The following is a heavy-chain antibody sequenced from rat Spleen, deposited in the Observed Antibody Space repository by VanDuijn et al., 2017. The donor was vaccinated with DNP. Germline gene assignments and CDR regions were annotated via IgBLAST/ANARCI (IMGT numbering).Heavy chain of an antibody. Sequence: EVQLVESGGGLVQPGRSLKLSCAASGFTFSDYYMAWVRQTPTKGLEWVAYTNYAGGSTYNGDSVKGRFTISRDNAKITLYLQMNSLRSEDMATYYCARPMDYYSGGFAYWGQGTLVTVSS. J-gene: IGHJ3*01. CDR3: ARPMDYYSGGFAY. CDR2: TNYAGGST. D-gene: IGHD1-1*01. CDR1: GFTFSDYY. V-gene: IGHV5-22*01.